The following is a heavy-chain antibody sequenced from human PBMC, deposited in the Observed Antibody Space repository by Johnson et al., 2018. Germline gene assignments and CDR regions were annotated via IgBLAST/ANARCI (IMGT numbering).Heavy chain of an antibody. D-gene: IGHD1-26*01. CDR1: GFTFSSYG. J-gene: IGHJ3*02. CDR2: IWYDGSNK. CDR3: ARERGSGSYWRDDAFDI. V-gene: IGHV3-33*01. Sequence: QVQLVESGGGVVQXGRSLRLSCAASGFTFSSYGMHWVRQAPGKGLEWVAVIWYDGSNKYYADSVKGRFTISRDNSKNTLYLHMNSLRAEDTAVYYWARERGSGSYWRDDAFDIWGQGTMVTVSS.